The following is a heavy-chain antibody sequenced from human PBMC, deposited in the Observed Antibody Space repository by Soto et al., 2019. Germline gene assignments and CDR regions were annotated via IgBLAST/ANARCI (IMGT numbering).Heavy chain of an antibody. CDR3: ARASPGMDV. CDR2: INQDGSEK. V-gene: IGHV3-7*01. J-gene: IGHJ6*02. CDR1: QFTFSNYW. Sequence: EVQLVESGGDLVQPGGSLRLSCAGSQFTFSNYWMNWVRQAPGKGLEWVANINQDGSEKYYVDSVKGRFTISRDIAKNSLFLQMNSLRADDTAVYYCARASPGMDVWGQGTTVTVS.